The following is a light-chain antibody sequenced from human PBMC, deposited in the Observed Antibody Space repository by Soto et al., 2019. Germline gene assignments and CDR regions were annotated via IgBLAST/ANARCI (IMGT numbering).Light chain of an antibody. CDR2: DAS. V-gene: IGKV3-11*01. CDR1: QSVSSY. J-gene: IGKJ4*01. CDR3: QQRSNWPLT. Sequence: EIVLTQSPATLSLSPGERPTLSCRASQSVSSYLAWYQQKPGPAPRLLIYDASNRATGIPARFSGSGSGTDFTLTISSLEPEDFEVYYGQQRSNWPLTFGGGTKVEIK.